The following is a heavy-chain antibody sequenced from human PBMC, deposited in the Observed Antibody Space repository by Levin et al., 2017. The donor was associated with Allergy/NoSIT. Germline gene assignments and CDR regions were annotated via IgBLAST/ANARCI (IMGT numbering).Heavy chain of an antibody. V-gene: IGHV3-15*01. D-gene: IGHD6-19*01. CDR2: ITSKPDGAAT. CDR3: ATQFQW. Sequence: GESLKISCAASGFSLSNAWMNWVRQAPGKGLEWIGRITSKPDGAATDYAAPLKARFTISRDDSTNTLYLHMNSLTVEDTAVYFCATQFQWWGQGTLVTVSS. CDR1: GFSLSNAW. J-gene: IGHJ4*02.